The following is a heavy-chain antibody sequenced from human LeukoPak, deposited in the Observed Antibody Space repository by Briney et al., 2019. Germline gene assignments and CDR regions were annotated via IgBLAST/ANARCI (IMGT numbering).Heavy chain of an antibody. CDR2: IYYSGST. D-gene: IGHD2-2*01. Sequence: SETLSLTCTVSGGSISSYYWSWIRQPPGKGLEWIGYIYYSGSTNYNPSLKSRVSISVDTSKNQFSLKLSSVTAADTAVYYCARVGVVPVAPSIYYYYYMDVWGKGTTVTVSS. J-gene: IGHJ6*03. CDR3: ARVGVVPVAPSIYYYYYMDV. CDR1: GGSISSYY. V-gene: IGHV4-59*01.